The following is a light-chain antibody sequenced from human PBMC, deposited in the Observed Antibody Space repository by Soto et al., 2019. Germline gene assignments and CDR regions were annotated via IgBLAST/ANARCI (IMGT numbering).Light chain of an antibody. V-gene: IGLV2-14*01. CDR1: SSDVGVYNY. J-gene: IGLJ1*01. CDR2: EVS. Sequence: QSVLTQPASVSGSPGQSITISCTGTSSDVGVYNYVSWYQQHPGKAPKLMIYEVSNRPSGVSSRFSGSKSGNTASLTISGLQAEDEADYYCSSYTSSSTYVFGNGTKVTVL. CDR3: SSYTSSSTYV.